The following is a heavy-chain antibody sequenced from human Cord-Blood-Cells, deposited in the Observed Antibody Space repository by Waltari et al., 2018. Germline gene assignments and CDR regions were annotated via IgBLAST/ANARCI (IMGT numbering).Heavy chain of an antibody. CDR3: AREITDCSSTSCYREGVDY. CDR2: IIPIFGTA. D-gene: IGHD2-2*02. CDR1: GGTFSSYA. Sequence: QVQLVQSGAEVKKPGSSVKVSCKASGGTFSSYAISWVRQAPGQGLEWMGGIIPIFGTANYAQKFQGRVTITADESMSTAYMELSSLRSEDTAVYYCAREITDCSSTSCYREGVDYWGQGTLVTVSS. V-gene: IGHV1-69*01. J-gene: IGHJ4*02.